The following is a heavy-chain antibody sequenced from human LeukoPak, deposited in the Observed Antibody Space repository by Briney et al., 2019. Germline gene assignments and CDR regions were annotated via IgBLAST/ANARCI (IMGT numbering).Heavy chain of an antibody. J-gene: IGHJ5*02. CDR3: ARGQDYYGPRGYNWFDP. CDR2: VYHSGST. CDR1: GDSISIINW. Sequence: SGTLSLTCDVSGDSISIINWWSWVRQPPGQGLEWIGEVYHSGSTNYNPSLMSRVTISVDKSKNQFSLKLSSVTAADTAVYYCARGQDYYGPRGYNWFDPWGQGTLVTVSS. V-gene: IGHV4-4*02. D-gene: IGHD3-10*01.